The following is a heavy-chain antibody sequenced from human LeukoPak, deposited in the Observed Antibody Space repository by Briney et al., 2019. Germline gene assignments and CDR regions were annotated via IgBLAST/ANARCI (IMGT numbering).Heavy chain of an antibody. CDR3: ARAGEGYCSGGSCYSEYYFDY. J-gene: IGHJ4*02. Sequence: ASVKVSCKASGYTFTGYYMHWVRQAPGQGLEWMGWINPNSGGTNYAQKFQGRVTMTRDTSISTAYMELSRLRSDDTAVYYCARAGEGYCSGGSCYSEYYFDYWGRGTLVTVSS. CDR2: INPNSGGT. V-gene: IGHV1-2*02. D-gene: IGHD2-15*01. CDR1: GYTFTGYY.